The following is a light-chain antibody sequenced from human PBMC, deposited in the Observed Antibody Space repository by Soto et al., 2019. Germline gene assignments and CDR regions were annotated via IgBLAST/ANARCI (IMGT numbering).Light chain of an antibody. J-gene: IGLJ1*01. V-gene: IGLV2-14*01. Sequence: SALTQPASVSGSPGQSVTISCTGLRSDIGDSNFISWYQHSPGKAPRLLIYEVNNRPSGVSKRFSGSKAGNTASLTISGLLDDDEADYFCASFRSGTILVFGSGTKVTV. CDR1: RSDIGDSNF. CDR3: ASFRSGTILV. CDR2: EVN.